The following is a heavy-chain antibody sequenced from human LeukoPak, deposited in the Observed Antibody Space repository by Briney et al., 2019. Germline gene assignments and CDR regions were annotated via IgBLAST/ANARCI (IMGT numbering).Heavy chain of an antibody. V-gene: IGHV3-30*18. CDR1: GFTFKSYA. CDR3: AETRGVVTYYFDY. CDR2: TSFDGKNT. D-gene: IGHD4-23*01. Sequence: GGSLRLSCSASGFTFKSYAMHWVRQAPGKGLEWVAVTSFDGKNTLYADFVKGRFTISRDNSKDTLYLQMNSLRADDTAVYYCAETRGVVTYYFDYWGQGTLVTVSS. J-gene: IGHJ4*02.